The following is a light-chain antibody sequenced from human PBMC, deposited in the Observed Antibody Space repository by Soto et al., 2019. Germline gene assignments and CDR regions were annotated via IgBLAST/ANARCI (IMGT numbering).Light chain of an antibody. Sequence: EIVLTQSPGTLSLSAGERATLSCRASQSVSSSYLAWYQQKPGQAPRLLIFGASSRATGIPDRFSGSGSGTDFTLSISRLEPEDFAVYYCQLYGNSPPMYTFGQGTMVDIK. CDR2: GAS. CDR1: QSVSSSY. V-gene: IGKV3-20*01. CDR3: QLYGNSPPMYT. J-gene: IGKJ2*01.